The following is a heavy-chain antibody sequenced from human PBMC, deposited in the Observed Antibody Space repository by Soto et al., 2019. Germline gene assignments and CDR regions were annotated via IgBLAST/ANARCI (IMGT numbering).Heavy chain of an antibody. Sequence: EVQLVESGGGLVKPGGSLRLSCAASGFTFSSYSMNWVRQGPGKGLEWVSSISSSSSSTYIYYADSVKGRFTISRDNAKNSLYLQMNSLRAEDTAVYYCARQGSSTKYYTMDVW. CDR1: GFTFSSYS. CDR3: ARQGSSTKYYTMDV. CDR2: ISSSSSSTYI. D-gene: IGHD2-2*01. V-gene: IGHV3-21*01. J-gene: IGHJ6*01.